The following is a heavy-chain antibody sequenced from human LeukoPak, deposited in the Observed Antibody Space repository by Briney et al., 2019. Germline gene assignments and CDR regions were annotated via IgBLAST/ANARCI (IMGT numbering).Heavy chain of an antibody. CDR2: ISSSSSYI. CDR3: ARDRDYYDSSGLS. V-gene: IGHV3-21*01. D-gene: IGHD3-22*01. CDR1: GFTFSSYS. J-gene: IGHJ4*02. Sequence: GGSLRLSCAASGFTFSSYSMSWVRQAPGKGLEWVSSISSSSSYIYYTDSVKGRFTISRDNAKNSLYLQMNSLRAEDTAVYYCARDRDYYDSSGLSWGQGTLVTVSS.